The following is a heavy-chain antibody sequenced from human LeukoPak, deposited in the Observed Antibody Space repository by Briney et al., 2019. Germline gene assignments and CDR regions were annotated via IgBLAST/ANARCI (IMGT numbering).Heavy chain of an antibody. CDR1: GFTFSSYG. Sequence: GRSLRLSCAASGFTFSSYGMHWVRQAPGKGLEWVAVIWYDGSNKYYADSVKGRFTISRDIAKNTLYLQMNSLRAEDTGVYYCAKDHYWSIDYWGRGTLVTVS. J-gene: IGHJ4*02. D-gene: IGHD3-3*01. CDR2: IWYDGSNK. CDR3: AKDHYWSIDY. V-gene: IGHV3-33*03.